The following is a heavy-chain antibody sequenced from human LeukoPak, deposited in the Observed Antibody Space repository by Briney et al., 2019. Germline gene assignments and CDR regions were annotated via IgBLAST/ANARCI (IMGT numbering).Heavy chain of an antibody. CDR1: GYSFTIYW. J-gene: IGHJ5*01. CDR3: ARDLDTGDNKGFDS. D-gene: IGHD1-1*01. Sequence: GESLSFSCKGSGYSFTIYWISWLGQMPGKGLEWMGRIDPSGAHTNYSPSFQGHVTISADTSISNAYLQWSSLTASDTAMYYCARDLDTGDNKGFDSWGQGTLVTVSS. CDR2: IDPSGAHT. V-gene: IGHV5-10-1*01.